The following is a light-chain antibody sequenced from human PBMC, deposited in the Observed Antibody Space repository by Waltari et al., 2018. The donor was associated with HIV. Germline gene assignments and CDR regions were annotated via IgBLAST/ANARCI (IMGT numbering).Light chain of an antibody. CDR3: SSYTSSSTWV. Sequence: QSALTQPPSVSGSPGPSVTISCTGTSSDVGSYNRVSWYQQPPGPAPKVMIYEVGNRPSGVPDRFSGSKSGNTASLTISGLQAEDEADYYCSSYTSSSTWVFGGGTKLTVL. J-gene: IGLJ2*01. CDR1: SSDVGSYNR. V-gene: IGLV2-18*02. CDR2: EVG.